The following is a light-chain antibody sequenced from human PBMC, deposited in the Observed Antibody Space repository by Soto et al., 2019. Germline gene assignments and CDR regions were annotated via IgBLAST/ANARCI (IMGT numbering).Light chain of an antibody. J-gene: IGKJ1*01. Sequence: EIVLTQSPGTLSLSPGERATLSCMASQSVSSSFLAWYQQKPGQAPRLIIYGASSRVTGIPDRFSGSGSGTYFILTIGRLEPEDFAVYYCEQYDSSPWTFGQGTKVEIK. V-gene: IGKV3-20*01. CDR3: EQYDSSPWT. CDR1: QSVSSSF. CDR2: GAS.